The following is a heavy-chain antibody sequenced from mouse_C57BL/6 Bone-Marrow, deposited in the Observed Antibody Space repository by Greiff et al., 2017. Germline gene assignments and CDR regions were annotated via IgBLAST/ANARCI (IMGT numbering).Heavy chain of an antibody. V-gene: IGHV5-4*01. J-gene: IGHJ4*01. D-gene: IGHD1-1*01. CDR1: GFTFSSYA. CDR2: ISDGGSYT. CDR3: AREDYGSSYYYAMDY. Sequence: EVQVVESGGGLVKPGGSLKLSCAASGFTFSSYAMSWVRQTPEKRLEWVATISDGGSYTYYPDNVKGRFTISRDNAKNNLYLQMSHLKSEDTAMYYCAREDYGSSYYYAMDYWGQGTSVTVSS.